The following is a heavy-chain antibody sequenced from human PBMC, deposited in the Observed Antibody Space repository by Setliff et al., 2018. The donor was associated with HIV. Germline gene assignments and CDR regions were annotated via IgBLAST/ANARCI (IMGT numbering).Heavy chain of an antibody. CDR1: GGFVSRSSYY. D-gene: IGHD1-7*01. CDR2: IHYSGSS. J-gene: IGHJ4*02. CDR3: ARRTPPEFDF. V-gene: IGHV4-61*01. Sequence: SETLSLTCTVSGGFVSRSSYYWSWIRQPPGKGLEWIGDIHYSGSSKYSPSLKSRVTISFDTSKRQFSLKLRSVTAADTAVYYCARRTPPEFDFWSQGILVTVSS.